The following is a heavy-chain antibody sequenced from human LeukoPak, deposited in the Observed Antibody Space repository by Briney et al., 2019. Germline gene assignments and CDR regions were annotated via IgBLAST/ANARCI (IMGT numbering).Heavy chain of an antibody. J-gene: IGHJ3*02. Sequence: SETLSLTCTVSGGSISSYYWSWIRQPAGKGLEWIGRIYTSGSTNYNPSLKSRVTMSVDTSKNQFSLKLSSVTAADTAVYYCARVXRHSGSYSYPSHAFDIWGQGTMVTVSS. D-gene: IGHD1-26*01. CDR2: IYTSGST. CDR3: ARVXRHSGSYSYPSHAFDI. V-gene: IGHV4-4*07. CDR1: GGSISSYY.